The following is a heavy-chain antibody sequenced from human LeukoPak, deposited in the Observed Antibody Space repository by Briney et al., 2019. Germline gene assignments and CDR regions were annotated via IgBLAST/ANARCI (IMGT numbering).Heavy chain of an antibody. D-gene: IGHD3-3*02. CDR3: ARKGTFGSYFDY. Sequence: GGSLRLSCAASGFTFSSYWMHWVRQAPGKGLVWVSRINSDGSSTSYADSVKGRFTISRDNAKNTLYLQMNSLRAEDTAVYYCARKGTFGSYFDYWGQETLVTVSS. CDR1: GFTFSSYW. CDR2: INSDGSST. J-gene: IGHJ4*02. V-gene: IGHV3-74*01.